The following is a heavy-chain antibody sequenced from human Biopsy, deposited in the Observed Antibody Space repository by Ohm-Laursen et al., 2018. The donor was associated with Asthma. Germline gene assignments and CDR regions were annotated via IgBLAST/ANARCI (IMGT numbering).Heavy chain of an antibody. V-gene: IGHV3-30*18. J-gene: IGHJ6*02. D-gene: IGHD3-3*01. CDR3: AKDTEGRYDFWSGLSYNYYGMDV. CDR1: GFTFSGYG. Sequence: SLRLSCAASGFTFSGYGMYWVRQAPGKGLEWVAVISYDGSNKYYADSVKGRFTISRDNSKNTLYLQMNSLRAEDTAVYYRAKDTEGRYDFWSGLSYNYYGMDVWGQGTTVTVSS. CDR2: ISYDGSNK.